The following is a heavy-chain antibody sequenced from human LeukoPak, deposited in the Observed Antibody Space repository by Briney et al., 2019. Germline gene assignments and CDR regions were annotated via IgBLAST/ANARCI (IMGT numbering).Heavy chain of an antibody. D-gene: IGHD3-22*01. V-gene: IGHV3-7*01. CDR3: ARDPTRPGGYYDSSGYPYNYYYNYMDV. Sequence: GGSLRLSCAASGFTFSSYGMSWVRQAPGKGLEWVANIKQDGSEKYYVDSVKGRFTISRDNAKNSLYLHMNSLRAEDTAMYHCARDPTRPGGYYDSSGYPYNYYYNYMDVWGKGTTVTVSS. J-gene: IGHJ6*03. CDR2: IKQDGSEK. CDR1: GFTFSSYG.